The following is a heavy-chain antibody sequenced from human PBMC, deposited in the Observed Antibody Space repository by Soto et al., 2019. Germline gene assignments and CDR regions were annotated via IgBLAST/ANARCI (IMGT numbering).Heavy chain of an antibody. D-gene: IGHD2-15*01. CDR1: GYTFTGYY. CDR2: INPNSGGT. J-gene: IGHJ6*02. Sequence: ASVKVSCKASGYTFTGYYMHWVRQAPGQGLEWMGWINPNSGGTNYAQKFQGWVTMTRDTSISTDYLELISLRSDDKALYYCARGSVASADKPSGMDVWGQGTTVTVSS. CDR3: ARGSVASADKPSGMDV. V-gene: IGHV1-2*04.